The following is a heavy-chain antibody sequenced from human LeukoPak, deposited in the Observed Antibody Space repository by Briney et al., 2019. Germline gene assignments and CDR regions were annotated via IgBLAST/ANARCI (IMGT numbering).Heavy chain of an antibody. J-gene: IGHJ3*02. Sequence: SETLFLTCTVSDDSISSGDYYWSGIRQPAGKGLEWIGRISSSGSTNYNPSLKSRVTISVDTSKNQFSLKLSSVTAADTAVYFCARGPYSYDSSGAFDIWGQGTMVTVSS. D-gene: IGHD3-22*01. CDR1: DDSISSGDYY. CDR3: ARGPYSYDSSGAFDI. CDR2: ISSSGST. V-gene: IGHV4-61*02.